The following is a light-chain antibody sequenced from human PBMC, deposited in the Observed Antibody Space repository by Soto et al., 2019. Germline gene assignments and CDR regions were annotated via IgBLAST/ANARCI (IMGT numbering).Light chain of an antibody. J-gene: IGLJ2*01. CDR2: EVS. CDR1: SSDVGGHNY. CDR3: SSYGGSNILI. Sequence: QSALTQPPSASGSPGQSVTISCTGTSSDVGGHNYVSWYQQHPGKAPKLMIYEVSERPAGVPDRFSCSKSGNTASLTVSGLQSAEEGAYYCSSYGGSNILIFGGGTKLTVL. V-gene: IGLV2-8*01.